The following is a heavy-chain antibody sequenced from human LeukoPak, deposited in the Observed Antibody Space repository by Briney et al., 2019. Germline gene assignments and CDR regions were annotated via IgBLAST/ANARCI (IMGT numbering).Heavy chain of an antibody. J-gene: IGHJ3*02. V-gene: IGHV3-33*01. D-gene: IGHD3-22*01. CDR1: GFTFSSYG. Sequence: GRSLRLSCAASGFTFSSYGMHSVRQAPGKGLEWVAVIWYDGSNKYYADSVKGRFTISRDNSKNTLYLQMNSLRAEDTAVYYCASSYYYDSSGSVDAFDIWGQGTMVTVSS. CDR3: ASSYYYDSSGSVDAFDI. CDR2: IWYDGSNK.